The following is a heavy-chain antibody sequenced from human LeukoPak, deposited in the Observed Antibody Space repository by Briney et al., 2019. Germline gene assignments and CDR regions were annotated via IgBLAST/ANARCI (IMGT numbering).Heavy chain of an antibody. V-gene: IGHV3-30*02. CDR2: IRYDGSNK. CDR1: GFTFSSYG. J-gene: IGHJ6*03. CDR3: AKRGVEMATIYYMDV. D-gene: IGHD5-24*01. Sequence: GGSLRLSCAASGFTFSSYGMSWVRQAPGKGLEWVAFIRYDGSNKYYADSVKDRFTISRDNSKNTLYLQMNSLRDEDTAVYYCAKRGVEMATIYYMDVWGKGTAVTTSS.